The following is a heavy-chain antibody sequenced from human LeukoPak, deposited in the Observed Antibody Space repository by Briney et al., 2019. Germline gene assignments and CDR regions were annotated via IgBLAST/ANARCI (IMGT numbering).Heavy chain of an antibody. J-gene: IGHJ4*02. CDR1: GGSISSGGYY. Sequence: PSETLSLTCTVSGGSISSGGYYCSWIRQPPGKGLEWLGYIYHSGSTYYNPSLKSRVTISVDRSKNQFSLKLSSVTAADTAVYYCAREVRCSSTSCEAYFDYWGQGTLVTVSS. V-gene: IGHV4-30-2*01. CDR3: AREVRCSSTSCEAYFDY. D-gene: IGHD2-2*01. CDR2: IYHSGST.